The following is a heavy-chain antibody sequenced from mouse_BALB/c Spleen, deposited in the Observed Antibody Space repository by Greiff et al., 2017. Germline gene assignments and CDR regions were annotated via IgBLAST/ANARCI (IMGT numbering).Heavy chain of an antibody. CDR1: GFNIKDTY. Sequence: DVKLQESGAELVKPGASVKLSCTASGFNIKDTYMHWVKQRPEQGLEWIGRIDPANGNTKYDPKFQGKATITADTSSNTAYLQLSSLTSEDSAIYYCARYYDYDRDYYAMDYWGQGTSVTVSS. D-gene: IGHD2-4*01. J-gene: IGHJ4*01. CDR3: ARYYDYDRDYYAMDY. V-gene: IGHV14-3*02. CDR2: IDPANGNT.